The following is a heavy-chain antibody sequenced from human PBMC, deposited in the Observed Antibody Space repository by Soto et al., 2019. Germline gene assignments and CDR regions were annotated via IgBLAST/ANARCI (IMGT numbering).Heavy chain of an antibody. CDR1: GGSISSSSYY. V-gene: IGHV4-39*01. Sequence: ETLSLTCTVSGGSISSSSYYWGWIRQPPGKGLEWIGSIYYSGSTYYNPSLKSRVTISVDTSKNQFSLKLSSVTAADTAVYYCARRESSSPHGMDVWGQGTTV. CDR2: IYYSGST. CDR3: ARRESSSPHGMDV. J-gene: IGHJ6*02. D-gene: IGHD6-13*01.